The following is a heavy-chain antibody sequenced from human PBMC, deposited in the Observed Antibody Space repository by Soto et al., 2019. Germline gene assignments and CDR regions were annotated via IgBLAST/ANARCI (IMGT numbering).Heavy chain of an antibody. Sequence: QVQLVESGGDLVRPGGSLRLSCAASGFTFSDYYMSWLRQAPGKGLEWVSYISSRSSFTNYADSVKGRFTISRDNGNYALYLQMNSLSAEDSAVYYCARAHSMTMGRGVLPKWFDPWGQATLVTVSS. CDR2: ISSRSSFT. J-gene: IGHJ5*02. CDR3: ARAHSMTMGRGVLPKWFDP. D-gene: IGHD3-10*01. CDR1: GFTFSDYY. V-gene: IGHV3-11*06.